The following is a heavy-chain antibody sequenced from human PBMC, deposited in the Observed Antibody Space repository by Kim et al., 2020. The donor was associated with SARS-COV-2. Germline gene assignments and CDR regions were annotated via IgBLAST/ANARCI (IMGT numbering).Heavy chain of an antibody. CDR3: ARGPSTFPYSSSWRRWGGNFDY. V-gene: IGHV4-34*01. D-gene: IGHD6-13*01. CDR1: GGSFSGYY. J-gene: IGHJ4*02. Sequence: SETLSLTCAVYGGSFSGYYWSWIRQPPGKGLEWIGEINHSGSTNYNPSLKSRVTISVDTSKNQFSLKLSSVTAADTAVYYCARGPSTFPYSSSWRRWGGNFDYWGQGTLVTVSS. CDR2: INHSGST.